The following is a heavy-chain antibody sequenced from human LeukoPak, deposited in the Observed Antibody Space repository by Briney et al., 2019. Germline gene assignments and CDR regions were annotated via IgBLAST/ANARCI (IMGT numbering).Heavy chain of an antibody. J-gene: IGHJ4*02. D-gene: IGHD3-3*01. CDR2: ISGSGGST. CDR3: AKRGMQITIFGELPGYFDY. V-gene: IGHV3-23*01. Sequence: PGGSLRLSCAASGFTFSSYAMSWVRQAPGKGLEWVSAISGSGGSTYYADSVKGRFTISRDNSKNTLYLQMNSLRAEDTAVYYCAKRGMQITIFGELPGYFDYWGQGTLVTVSS. CDR1: GFTFSSYA.